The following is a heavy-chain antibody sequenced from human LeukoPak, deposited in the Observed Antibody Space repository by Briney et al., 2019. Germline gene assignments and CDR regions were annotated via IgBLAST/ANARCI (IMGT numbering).Heavy chain of an antibody. J-gene: IGHJ5*02. CDR1: GYTFTSYG. V-gene: IGHV1-18*01. CDR3: ARGISFDSSGYDWFDP. CDR2: ISAYNGNT. D-gene: IGHD3-22*01. Sequence: ASVKVSCKASGYTFTSYGISWVRQAPGQGLEWMGWISAYNGNTNYAQKLQGRVTMTTDTSTSTAYMELRSLRSDDTAVYYCARGISFDSSGYDWFDPWGQGTLVTVPS.